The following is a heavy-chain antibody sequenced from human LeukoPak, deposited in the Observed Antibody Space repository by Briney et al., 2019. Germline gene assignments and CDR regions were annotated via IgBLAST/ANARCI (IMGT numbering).Heavy chain of an antibody. J-gene: IGHJ6*03. CDR1: GGSFSGYY. V-gene: IGHV4-59*01. D-gene: IGHD3-3*01. Sequence: SETLSLTCAVYGGSFSGYYWSWIRQPPGKGLEWIGYIYYSGSTNYNPSLKSRVTISVDTSKNQFSLKLSSVTAADTAVYYCARNEGDFWSGYYDYYYMDVWGKGTTVTVSS. CDR3: ARNEGDFWSGYYDYYYMDV. CDR2: IYYSGST.